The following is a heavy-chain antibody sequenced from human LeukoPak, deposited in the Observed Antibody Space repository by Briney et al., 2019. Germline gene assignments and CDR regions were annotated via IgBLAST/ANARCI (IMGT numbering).Heavy chain of an antibody. V-gene: IGHV4-39*01. CDR3: ARHSQWELERNWFDP. CDR1: GGSISSSSYY. D-gene: IGHD1-26*01. Sequence: SETLSLICTVSGGSISSSSYYWGWIRQPPGKGLEWIGSIYYSGSTYYNPSLKSRVTISVDTSKNQFSLKLSSVTAADTAVYYCARHSQWELERNWFDPWGQGTLVTVSS. J-gene: IGHJ5*02. CDR2: IYYSGST.